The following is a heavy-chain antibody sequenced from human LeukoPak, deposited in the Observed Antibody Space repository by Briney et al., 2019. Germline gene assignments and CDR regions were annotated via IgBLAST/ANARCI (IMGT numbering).Heavy chain of an antibody. J-gene: IGHJ4*02. D-gene: IGHD4-17*01. CDR3: ARALDYGDYGFDY. CDR1: GGSFSGYY. V-gene: IGHV4-34*01. CDR2: INHSGST. Sequence: KPSETLSLTCAVYGGSFSGYYWSWIRQPPGKGLEWIGEINHSGSTNYNPSLKSRVTISVDTSKNQFSLKLSSVTAADTAVYYCARALDYGDYGFDYWGQGTLVTVSS.